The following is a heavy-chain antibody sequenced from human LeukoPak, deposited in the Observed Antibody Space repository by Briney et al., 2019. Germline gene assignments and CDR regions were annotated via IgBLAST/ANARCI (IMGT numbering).Heavy chain of an antibody. Sequence: SCKASGYTFTSYYIHWVRQAPGKGLEWVSYISTDSSTTYYADSVKGRFTISRDNAKNSLYLQMNSLRAEDTAIYYCARDNWKDCWGQGTLVTVSS. J-gene: IGHJ4*02. V-gene: IGHV3-48*04. CDR3: ARDNWKDC. CDR1: GYTFTSYY. D-gene: IGHD1-20*01. CDR2: ISTDSSTT.